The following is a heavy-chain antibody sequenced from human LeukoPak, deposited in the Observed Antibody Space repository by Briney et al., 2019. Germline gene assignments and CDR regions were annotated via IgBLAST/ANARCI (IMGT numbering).Heavy chain of an antibody. CDR1: GFDFEDYA. V-gene: IGHV3-74*01. CDR2: INTDGSST. J-gene: IGHJ4*02. Sequence: GGSLRLSCAASGFDFEDYAMHWVRQAPGKGLEWVSRINTDGSSTSYADSVKGRFTISRDNAKNTLYLQMNSLRAEDTAVYYCASLFCSSTSCYKGVDYWGQGTLVTVSS. D-gene: IGHD2-2*02. CDR3: ASLFCSSTSCYKGVDY.